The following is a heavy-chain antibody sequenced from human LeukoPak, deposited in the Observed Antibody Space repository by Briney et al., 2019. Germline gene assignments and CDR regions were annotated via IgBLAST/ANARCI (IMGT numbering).Heavy chain of an antibody. V-gene: IGHV3-7*01. CDR3: ARVYRSSSGYCFDY. J-gene: IGHJ4*02. CDR1: GFTFSNYW. Sequence: GGSLRLSCAASGFTFSNYWLSWVRQGPGKGLEWVANIKQDGSEKYYVDSVRGRFTISRDNAENSLFLQMNSLRAEDTAVYYCARVYRSSSGYCFDYWAQGTLVTVSS. CDR2: IKQDGSEK. D-gene: IGHD6-6*01.